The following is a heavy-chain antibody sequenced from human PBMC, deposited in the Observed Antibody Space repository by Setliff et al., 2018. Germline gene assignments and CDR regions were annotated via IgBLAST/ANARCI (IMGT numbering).Heavy chain of an antibody. CDR3: AKDRGGLGYCSGSGCLKDFEY. Sequence: PGGSLRLSCAASGFTFGDFAMYWVRQAPGKGLEWVAVIWYDGSNKFYADSVKGRFTVSRDNSKNTLFLQMNSLRADDTAVYFCAKDRGGLGYCSGSGCLKDFEYWGQGTLVTVSS. J-gene: IGHJ4*02. CDR2: IWYDGSNK. D-gene: IGHD2-15*01. V-gene: IGHV3-33*06. CDR1: GFTFGDFA.